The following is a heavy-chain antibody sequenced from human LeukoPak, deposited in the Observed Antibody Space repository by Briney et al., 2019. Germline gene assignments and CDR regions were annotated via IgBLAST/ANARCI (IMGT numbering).Heavy chain of an antibody. CDR1: GYTFTSYD. J-gene: IGHJ6*02. CDR3: ARAMADYYYYGMDV. CDR2: MNPNSGNT. D-gene: IGHD5-24*01. V-gene: IGHV1-8*01. Sequence: AASVKVSCKASGYTFTSYDINWVRQATGQGLEWMGWMNPNSGNTGYAQKFQGRVTMTRNTSISTAYMELSSLRSEDTAVYYCARAMADYYYYGMDVWGQGTTVTVSS.